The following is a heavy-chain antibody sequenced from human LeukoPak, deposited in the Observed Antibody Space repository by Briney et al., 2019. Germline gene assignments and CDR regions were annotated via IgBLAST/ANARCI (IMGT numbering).Heavy chain of an antibody. CDR3: ARGSSSWMDYYMDI. CDR1: GGSFSSGSYY. D-gene: IGHD6-13*01. Sequence: SETLSLTCTVSGGSFSSGSYYWTWILQPAGKGVEWIGRIYTSGSTNYNPSLKSRVTMSVDTSKNQFSLKLSSMTAADTAVYFCARGSSSWMDYYMDIWGKGTTVTVSS. V-gene: IGHV4-61*02. CDR2: IYTSGST. J-gene: IGHJ6*03.